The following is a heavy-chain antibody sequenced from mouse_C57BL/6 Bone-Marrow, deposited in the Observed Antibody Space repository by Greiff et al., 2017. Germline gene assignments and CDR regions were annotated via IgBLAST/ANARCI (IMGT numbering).Heavy chain of an antibody. J-gene: IGHJ3*01. CDR1: GYTFTSYG. CDR2: IYPRSGNT. Sequence: VQLQQSGAELARPGASVKLSCKASGYTFTSYGISWVKQRTGQGLEWIGEIYPRSGNTYYNEKFKGKATLTADKSSSTAYMKLRSLTSEDSAVYFCARDGICYGNYGWFAYWGQGTLVTVSA. V-gene: IGHV1-81*01. D-gene: IGHD2-1*01. CDR3: ARDGICYGNYGWFAY.